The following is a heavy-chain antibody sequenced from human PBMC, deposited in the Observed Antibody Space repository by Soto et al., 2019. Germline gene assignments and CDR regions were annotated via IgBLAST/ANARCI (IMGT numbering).Heavy chain of an antibody. CDR3: ARDSSGYVLWYFDL. Sequence: SETLSLTCTVSGGSISSSSYYWGWIRQPPGKGLEWIGSIYYSGSTNYNPSLKSRVTMSVDTSKNQFSLKLSSVTAADTAVYYCARDSSGYVLWYFDLWGRGTLVTV. CDR1: GGSISSSSYY. J-gene: IGHJ2*01. CDR2: IYYSGST. V-gene: IGHV4-39*07. D-gene: IGHD5-12*01.